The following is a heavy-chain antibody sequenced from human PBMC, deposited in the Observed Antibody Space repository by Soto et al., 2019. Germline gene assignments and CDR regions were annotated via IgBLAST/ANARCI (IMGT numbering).Heavy chain of an antibody. CDR1: GYTPTNYD. CDR2: ISAYNGNR. J-gene: IGHJ4*02. V-gene: IGHV1-18*01. Sequence: QVPLVQSGAEVKKPGASVTVSCKTSGYTPTNYDIGWVRQAPGQGLEWMGWISAYNGNRNSAQKLQCRLTMTADTSTKTAYMELRSLRSDDTAGYYCARALYRSGTYYAFDNWGQGTLVTVSS. CDR3: ARALYRSGTYYAFDN. D-gene: IGHD1-26*01.